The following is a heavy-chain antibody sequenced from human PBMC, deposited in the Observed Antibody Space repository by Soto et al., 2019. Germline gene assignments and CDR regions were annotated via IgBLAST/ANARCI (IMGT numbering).Heavy chain of an antibody. CDR2: ISYSGST. CDR1: GDPISSYY. J-gene: IGHJ4*02. CDR3: ARDRRYYRDFDY. D-gene: IGHD1-26*01. V-gene: IGHV4-59*12. Sequence: PSETLSLTCIVSGDPISSYYWSWIRQPPGKELEWIGYISYSGSTNYNPSLRSRVTIALDTSKKWVSLKVNTVTAADTAVYYCARDRRYYRDFDYWGQGTLVTVSS.